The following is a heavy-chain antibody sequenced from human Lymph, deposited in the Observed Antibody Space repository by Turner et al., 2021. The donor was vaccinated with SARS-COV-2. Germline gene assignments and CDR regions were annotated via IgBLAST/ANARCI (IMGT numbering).Heavy chain of an antibody. J-gene: IGHJ5*02. CDR1: GGTFSSYA. CDR2: IIPLLAIA. V-gene: IGHV1-69*10. Sequence: QVQLVQSGAEEKKPGSAVKVSCKASGGTFSSYAITWVRQAPGQGLEWIGGIIPLLAIANYAQKFQGRVTITADKSTSTASMELSSLRSEDTAVYYCARYSPYCSSTSCYDPWGQGTLVTVSS. CDR3: ARYSPYCSSTSCYDP. D-gene: IGHD2-2*01.